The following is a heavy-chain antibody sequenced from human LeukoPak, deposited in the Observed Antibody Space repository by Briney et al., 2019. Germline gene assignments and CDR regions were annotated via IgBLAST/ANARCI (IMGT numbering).Heavy chain of an antibody. CDR1: GGSVNGYY. CDR3: ARRFSGYCSSTSCSYFDY. J-gene: IGHJ4*02. D-gene: IGHD2-2*01. V-gene: IGHV4-59*02. CDR2: IYSSGDI. Sequence: SETLSLTCAVSGGSVNGYYWSWIRQTPGMGLEWIGYIYSSGDINYNPSLTSRLTMSVDTSNNQVSLKLSSVTAADTAVYFCARRFSGYCSSTSCSYFDYWGQGTLVTVSS.